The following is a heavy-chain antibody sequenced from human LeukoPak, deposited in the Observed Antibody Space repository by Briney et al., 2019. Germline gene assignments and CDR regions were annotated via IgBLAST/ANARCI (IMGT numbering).Heavy chain of an antibody. V-gene: IGHV1-2*02. Sequence: ASVKVSCKASGYTFTGYYMHWVRQAPGQGLEWMGWINPNSGGTNYAQKFQGRVTMTRDTSISTAYMELSRLRSEDTAVYYCARGSSSLGDLNIIDWGQGTLVTVSS. CDR3: ARGSSSLGDLNIID. D-gene: IGHD6-13*01. CDR2: INPNSGGT. CDR1: GYTFTGYY. J-gene: IGHJ4*02.